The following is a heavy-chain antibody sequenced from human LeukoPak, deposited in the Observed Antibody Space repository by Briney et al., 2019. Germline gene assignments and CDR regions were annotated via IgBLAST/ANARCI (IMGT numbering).Heavy chain of an antibody. J-gene: IGHJ4*02. Sequence: SETLSLTCTVSGGSLSSHFWSWIRQPPGKGLELIGHIYYTGTSYYNPSLNSRVTISLDTSRNQFSLRLTSVTAADTAVYYCARFSSGCSTASCYLTYWGQGTLVTVSS. V-gene: IGHV4-59*11. CDR3: ARFSSGCSTASCYLTY. CDR1: GGSLSSHF. CDR2: IYYTGTS. D-gene: IGHD2-2*01.